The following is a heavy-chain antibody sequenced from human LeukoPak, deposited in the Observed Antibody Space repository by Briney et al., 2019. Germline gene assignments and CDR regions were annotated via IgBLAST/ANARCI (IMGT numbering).Heavy chain of an antibody. Sequence: ASVTVSCTASGGTFSSYAISWVRQAPGQGLEWMGIINPSGGSTSYAQKFQGRVTMTRDTSTSTVYMELSSLRSEDTAVYYCARDSYSSGWSGNFDYWGQGTLVTVSS. J-gene: IGHJ4*02. CDR1: GGTFSSYA. V-gene: IGHV1-46*01. CDR3: ARDSYSSGWSGNFDY. D-gene: IGHD6-19*01. CDR2: INPSGGST.